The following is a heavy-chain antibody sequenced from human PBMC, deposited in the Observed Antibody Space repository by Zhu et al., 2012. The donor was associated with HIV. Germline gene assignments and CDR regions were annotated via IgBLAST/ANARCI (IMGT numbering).Heavy chain of an antibody. CDR2: IYYSGST. CDR3: ARRRYYDSSGYYSEY. D-gene: IGHD3-22*01. J-gene: IGHJ4*02. CDR1: GGSISSSSYY. Sequence: QVQLQESGPGLVKPSETLSLTCTVSGGSISSSSYYWGWIRQPPGKGLEWIGSIYYSGSTYYNPSLKSRVTISVDTSKNQFSLKLSSVTAADTAVYYCARRRYYDSSGYYSEYWGQGTLVTVSS. V-gene: IGHV4-39*01.